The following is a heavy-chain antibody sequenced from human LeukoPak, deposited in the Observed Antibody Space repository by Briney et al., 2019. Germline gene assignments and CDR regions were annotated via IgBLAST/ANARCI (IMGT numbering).Heavy chain of an antibody. CDR1: GYTFTSYD. J-gene: IGHJ5*02. CDR2: MNPNSGKT. D-gene: IGHD3-10*01. CDR3: ARDRTFGEGEGKNNEPFAA. Sequence: ASVKLSCKASGYTFTSYDINWVRQGNGQGLEWVWWMNPNSGKTGYAQEFQGRVTMTRTTSISTAYMELSSLRSEETALYFCARDRTFGEGEGKNNEPFAAWGQGTLVIVSS. V-gene: IGHV1-8*01.